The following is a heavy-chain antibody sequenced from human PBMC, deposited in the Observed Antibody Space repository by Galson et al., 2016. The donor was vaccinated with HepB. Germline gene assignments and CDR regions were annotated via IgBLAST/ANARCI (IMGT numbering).Heavy chain of an antibody. J-gene: IGHJ3*02. CDR2: ISSGSSYI. CDR3: ARVREQQLVDAFDI. Sequence: SLRLSCATSGFTFTRYNMNWVRQAPGKGLEWVSSISSGSSYIYYADSVKGRFTISRDNVKKSLYLQMNSLRPEDTAVYYCARVREQQLVDAFDIWGQGTMVTVSS. D-gene: IGHD6-13*01. CDR1: GFTFTRYN. V-gene: IGHV3-21*01.